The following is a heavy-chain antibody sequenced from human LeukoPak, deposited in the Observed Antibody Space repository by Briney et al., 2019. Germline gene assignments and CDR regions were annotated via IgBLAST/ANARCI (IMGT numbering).Heavy chain of an antibody. CDR1: GGSINSYY. Sequence: SETLSLTCTVSGGSINSYYWSWIRQPPGKGLEWIGYIYYSGSTNYNPSLRSRVTISLDTSKNQFSLKLSSVTAADTAVYYCAGDYRGSLDYWGQGTLVTVSS. D-gene: IGHD4-11*01. CDR3: AGDYRGSLDY. CDR2: IYYSGST. V-gene: IGHV4-59*12. J-gene: IGHJ4*02.